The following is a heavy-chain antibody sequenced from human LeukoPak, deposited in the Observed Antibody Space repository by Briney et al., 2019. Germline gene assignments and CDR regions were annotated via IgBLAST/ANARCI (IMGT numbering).Heavy chain of an antibody. D-gene: IGHD1-26*01. V-gene: IGHV6-1*01. CDR2: TYYRSKWYN. Sequence: SQTLSLTCAFSGYSVSSNSAAWNWIRQSPSRGLEWLGRTYYRSKWYNDYAVSVKSRITINPDTSKNQFSLQLNSVTPEDTAVYYCARDESVSYYGIIIYYYYYMDVWGKGTTVTVSS. J-gene: IGHJ6*03. CDR3: ARDESVSYYGIIIYYYYYMDV. CDR1: GYSVSSNSAA.